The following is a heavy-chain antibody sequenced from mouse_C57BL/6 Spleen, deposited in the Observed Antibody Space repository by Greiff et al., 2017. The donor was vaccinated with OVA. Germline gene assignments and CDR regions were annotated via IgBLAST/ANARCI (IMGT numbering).Heavy chain of an antibody. CDR3: ARYTQGYFDV. CDR2: IRNKANGYTT. CDR1: GFTFTDYY. J-gene: IGHJ1*03. Sequence: EVKLMESGGGLVQPGGSLSLSCAASGFTFTDYYMSWVRQPPGKALEWLGFIRNKANGYTTEYSASVKGRFTISRDKSQSILYLQMNALRAEDSATYYCARYTQGYFDVWGTGTTVTVSS. V-gene: IGHV7-3*01.